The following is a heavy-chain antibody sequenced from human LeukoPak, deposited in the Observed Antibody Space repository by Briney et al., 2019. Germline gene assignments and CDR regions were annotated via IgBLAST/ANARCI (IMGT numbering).Heavy chain of an antibody. CDR2: FYSSGST. J-gene: IGHJ6*02. CDR3: ARRAMVRGVTDPDGPRSSTGNYYYYYGMDV. V-gene: IGHV4-4*07. CDR1: GGSISSYY. D-gene: IGHD3-10*01. Sequence: SETLSLTCTVSGGSISSYYWSWIRQPAGKGLEWIGRFYSSGSTNYNPSLKSRVTMSVDTSKNQFSLKLSSVTAADTAVYYCARRAMVRGVTDPDGPRSSTGNYYYYYGMDVWGQGTTVTVSS.